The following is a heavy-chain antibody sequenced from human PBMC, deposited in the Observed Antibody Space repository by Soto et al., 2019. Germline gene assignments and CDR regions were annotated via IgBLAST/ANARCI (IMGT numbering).Heavy chain of an antibody. CDR1: GFTFSSYD. J-gene: IGHJ3*02. D-gene: IGHD3-3*01. CDR3: ARAQGYYDFWSGYVDAFDI. V-gene: IGHV3-13*01. Sequence: GGSLRLSCAASGFTFSSYDMHWVRQATGKGLEWVSAIGTAGDTYYPGSVKGRFTISRENAKNSLYLQMNSLRAGDTAVYYCARAQGYYDFWSGYVDAFDIWGQGTMVTVSS. CDR2: IGTAGDT.